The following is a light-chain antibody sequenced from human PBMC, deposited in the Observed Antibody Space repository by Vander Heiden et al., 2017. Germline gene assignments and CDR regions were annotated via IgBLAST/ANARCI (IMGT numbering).Light chain of an antibody. CDR3: SSGDSSGNQYV. V-gene: IGLV3-19*01. Sequence: SSELTQDPAVFVALGQTVRITCQGDVVRTNHASWYQRKPGQAPLLVMYGKDNRPSGIPHRFSGSSSGDTASLTITGAQAEDEADYYYSSGDSSGNQYVFGTGTKVTVL. CDR1: VVRTNH. CDR2: GKD. J-gene: IGLJ1*01.